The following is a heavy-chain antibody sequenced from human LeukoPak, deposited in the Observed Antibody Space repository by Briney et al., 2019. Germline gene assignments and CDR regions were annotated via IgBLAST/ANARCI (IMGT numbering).Heavy chain of an antibody. CDR2: ILPGGGDT. V-gene: IGHV3-23*01. J-gene: IGHJ4*02. D-gene: IGHD6-13*01. CDR1: GFTFSSYA. Sequence: RESLRLSCAASGFTFSSYAMTWVRQAPGKGLEWVSTILPGGGDTYYADSVKGRFTISRDTSKNTLYLQMNTLRVEDTAVYYCAKAWPAAGTFDSWGQGSLVTLSS. CDR3: AKAWPAAGTFDS.